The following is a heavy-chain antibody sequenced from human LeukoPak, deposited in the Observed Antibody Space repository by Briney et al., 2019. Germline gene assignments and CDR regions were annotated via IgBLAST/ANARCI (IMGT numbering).Heavy chain of an antibody. CDR1: GFTFRDYG. CDR2: ISSSSSYI. CDR3: ARGSPIRHSSRQGYFDY. D-gene: IGHD6-13*01. J-gene: IGHJ4*02. V-gene: IGHV3-21*01. Sequence: PGGSLRLSCAASGFTFRDYGMHWVRQAPGKGLEWVSSISSSSSYIYYADSVKGRFTISRDNAKNSLYLQMNSLRAEDTAVYYCARGSPIRHSSRQGYFDYWGQGTLVTVSS.